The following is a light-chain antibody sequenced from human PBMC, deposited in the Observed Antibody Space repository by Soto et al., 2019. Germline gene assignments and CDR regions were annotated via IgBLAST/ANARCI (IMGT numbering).Light chain of an antibody. V-gene: IGLV1-44*01. CDR1: SSNIGSNT. J-gene: IGLJ1*01. Sequence: QSVLTQPLSASGTPGQRVTISCSGSSSNIGSNTVNWYQQLPGTAPKLLIYSNNQRPSGVPDRFSGSKSGTSASLAISGLQSEDEADYYCAAWDDSLNYVFGTGTKVTVL. CDR3: AAWDDSLNYV. CDR2: SNN.